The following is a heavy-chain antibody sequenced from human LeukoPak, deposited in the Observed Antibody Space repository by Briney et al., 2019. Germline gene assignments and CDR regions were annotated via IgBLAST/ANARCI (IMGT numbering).Heavy chain of an antibody. J-gene: IGHJ3*02. CDR2: IKQDGSEK. CDR1: EFTFRSYW. Sequence: GGSLRLSCAASEFTFRSYWMRWVRQAPGKGLEWVANIKQDGSEKNYVDSVKGRFTISRDNAKNSMYLQMNSLRAEDTAVYYCAREGFAAASDIWGQGTMVTVSS. V-gene: IGHV3-7*01. CDR3: AREGFAAASDI. D-gene: IGHD2-15*01.